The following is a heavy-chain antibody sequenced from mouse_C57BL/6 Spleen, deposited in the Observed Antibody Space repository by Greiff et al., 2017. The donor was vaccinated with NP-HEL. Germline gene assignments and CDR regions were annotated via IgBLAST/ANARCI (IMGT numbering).Heavy chain of an antibody. D-gene: IGHD2-3*01. J-gene: IGHJ4*01. CDR2: IYPGDGDT. V-gene: IGHV1-80*01. CDR1: GYAFSSYW. CDR3: ARDDGYYCYYAMDY. Sequence: VQLQQSGAELVKPGASVKISCKASGYAFSSYWMNWVKQRPGKGLEWIGQIYPGDGDTNYNGKFKGKATLTADKSSSKAYMQLSSLTSEDSAVYFCARDDGYYCYYAMDYWGQGTSVTVSS.